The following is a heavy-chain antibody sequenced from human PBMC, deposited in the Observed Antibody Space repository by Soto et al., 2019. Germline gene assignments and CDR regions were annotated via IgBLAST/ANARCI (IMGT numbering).Heavy chain of an antibody. CDR1: GYTFTSYD. D-gene: IGHD2-15*01. V-gene: IGHV1-8*01. J-gene: IGHJ6*03. CDR2: MNPNSGNT. CDR3: AREDCSGGSCFYYYMDV. Sequence: ASVKVSCKASGYTFTSYDINWVRQATGQGFEWMGWMNPNSGNTGYAQKFQGRVTMTRNASISTAYMELSSLRSEDTAVYYCAREDCSGGSCFYYYMDVWGKGTTVTVSS.